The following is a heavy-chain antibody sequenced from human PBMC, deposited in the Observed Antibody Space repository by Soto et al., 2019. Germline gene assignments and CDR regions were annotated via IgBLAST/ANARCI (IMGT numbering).Heavy chain of an antibody. Sequence: QVQLVQSGAEVKKPGASVKVSCKASGYTFTSYDINWVRQATGQGLEWMGWMNPNSGNTGYAQKFQGRVTLTRNTAISTAYLELSSLRSADTAVYYCARGLEWSRSLDPWGQGTLVTVSS. CDR3: ARGLEWSRSLDP. J-gene: IGHJ5*02. CDR2: MNPNSGNT. CDR1: GYTFTSYD. V-gene: IGHV1-8*01. D-gene: IGHD3-3*01.